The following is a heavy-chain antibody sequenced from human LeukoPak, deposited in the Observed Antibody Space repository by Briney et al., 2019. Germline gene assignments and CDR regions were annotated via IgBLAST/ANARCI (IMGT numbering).Heavy chain of an antibody. CDR1: GFTFSSYA. J-gene: IGHJ4*02. D-gene: IGHD3-3*01. Sequence: GXSLRLSCAASGFTFSSYAMSWVRQAPGKGLEWVSAISGSGGSTYYADSVKGRFTISRDNSKNTLYLQMNSLRAEDTAVYYCATHTGVVIPFDYWGQGTLVTVSS. V-gene: IGHV3-23*01. CDR2: ISGSGGST. CDR3: ATHTGVVIPFDY.